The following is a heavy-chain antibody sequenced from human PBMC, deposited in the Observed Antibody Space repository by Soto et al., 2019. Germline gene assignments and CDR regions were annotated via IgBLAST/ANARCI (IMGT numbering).Heavy chain of an antibody. Sequence: QVQLVQSGAERKKPGASVKVSCKASGYTFSNYDMNWVRQATGQGPEWIGWVNPNTGDTGYAQKFQGRVTLTTDISTTTAYMELTSLRSEDTAIYYCAKVSRKGSAIDFDYWGQGTLITVSS. CDR3: AKVSRKGSAIDFDY. CDR1: GYTFSNYD. J-gene: IGHJ4*02. CDR2: VNPNTGDT. V-gene: IGHV1-8*01. D-gene: IGHD3-10*01.